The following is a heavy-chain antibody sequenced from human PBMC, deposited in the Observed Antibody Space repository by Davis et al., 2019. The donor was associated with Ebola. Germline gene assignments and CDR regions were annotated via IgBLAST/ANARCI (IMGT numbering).Heavy chain of an antibody. Sequence: GESLKISCAASGFTFSSYSMNWVRQAPGKGLEWVSSISSSSSYIYYADSVKGRFTISRDNAKNSLYLQMNSLRAEDTAVYYCARMTSGVWGYNWFDPWGQGTLVTVSS. CDR2: ISSSSSYI. V-gene: IGHV3-21*01. D-gene: IGHD2-8*02. J-gene: IGHJ5*02. CDR1: GFTFSSYS. CDR3: ARMTSGVWGYNWFDP.